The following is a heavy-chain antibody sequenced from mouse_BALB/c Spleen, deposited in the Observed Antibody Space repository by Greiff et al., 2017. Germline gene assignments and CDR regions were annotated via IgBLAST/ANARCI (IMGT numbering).Heavy chain of an antibody. Sequence: VKLVESGAELMKPGASVKISCKATGYTFSSYWIEWVKQRPGHGLEWIGEILPGSGSTNYNEKFKGKATFTADTSSNTAYMQLSSLTSEDSAVYYCARPKSPIYYYGSSYYFDYWGQGTTLTVSS. J-gene: IGHJ2*01. CDR3: ARPKSPIYYYGSSYYFDY. V-gene: IGHV1-9*01. CDR1: GYTFSSYW. CDR2: ILPGSGST. D-gene: IGHD1-1*01.